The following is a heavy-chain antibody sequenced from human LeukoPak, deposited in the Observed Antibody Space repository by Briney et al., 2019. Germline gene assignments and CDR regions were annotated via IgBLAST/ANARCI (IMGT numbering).Heavy chain of an antibody. J-gene: IGHJ4*02. D-gene: IGHD2-21*01. CDR1: GFTFDDYA. CDR2: ISWNSGSI. CDR3: ARGGPYSVKYYFDY. Sequence: PGRSLRLSCAASGFTFDDYAMHWVRQAPGKGLEWVSGISWNSGSIGYADSVKGRFTISRDNAKNSLYLQMNSLRAEDTAVYYCARGGPYSVKYYFDYWGQGTLVTVSS. V-gene: IGHV3-9*01.